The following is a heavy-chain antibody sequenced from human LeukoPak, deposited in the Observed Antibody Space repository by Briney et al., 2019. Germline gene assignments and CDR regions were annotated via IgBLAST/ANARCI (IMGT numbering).Heavy chain of an antibody. D-gene: IGHD3-9*01. Sequence: PSETLSLTCAVYGGSFSGYYWSWIRQPPGKGLEWIGEINHSGSTNYNPSLKSRVTISVDTSKNQFSLKLSSVTAADTAVYYCARDRYGILTGYYIDYWGQGTLVTVSS. J-gene: IGHJ4*02. CDR2: INHSGST. CDR1: GGSFSGYY. V-gene: IGHV4-34*01. CDR3: ARDRYGILTGYYIDY.